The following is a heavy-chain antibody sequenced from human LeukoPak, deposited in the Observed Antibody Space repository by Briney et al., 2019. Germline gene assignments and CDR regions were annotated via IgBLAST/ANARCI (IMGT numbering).Heavy chain of an antibody. Sequence: GSVKVSCKASGYTFTSYGISWVRQAPGQGLEWMGWISAYNGNTNYAQKLQGRVTMTTDTSTSTAYMELSSLRSEDTAVYYCARDTRIQLWSNYYYYMDVWGKGTTVTISS. CDR2: ISAYNGNT. D-gene: IGHD5-18*01. CDR1: GYTFTSYG. V-gene: IGHV1-18*01. CDR3: ARDTRIQLWSNYYYYMDV. J-gene: IGHJ6*03.